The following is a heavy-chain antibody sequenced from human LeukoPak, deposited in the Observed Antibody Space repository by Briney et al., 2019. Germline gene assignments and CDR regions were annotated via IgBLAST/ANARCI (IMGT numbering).Heavy chain of an antibody. D-gene: IGHD3-16*02. CDR3: ARSDYVWGSYRHLDY. CDR2: IYTSGST. Sequence: SETLSLTCTVSGGSISSGSYYWSWIRQPAGTGLEWIGRIYTSGSTNYNPSLKSRVTISVDTSKNQFSLKLSSVTAADTAVYYCARSDYVWGSYRHLDYWGQGTLVTVPS. J-gene: IGHJ4*02. CDR1: GGSISSGSYY. V-gene: IGHV4-61*02.